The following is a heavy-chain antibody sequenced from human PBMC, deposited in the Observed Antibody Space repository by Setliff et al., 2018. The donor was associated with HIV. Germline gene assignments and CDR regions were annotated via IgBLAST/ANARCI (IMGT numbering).Heavy chain of an antibody. CDR1: GYAFTSNY. D-gene: IGHD1-1*01. Sequence: ASVKVSCKASGYAFTSNYIHWVRQAPGQGLEWMALVYPSNGDTTYAQSFQGRVTMTLDTSTSTVYMELSSLRAEDTAVYYCTKRTMPTGGFQHWGQGTLVTVSS. CDR2: VYPSNGDT. CDR3: TKRTMPTGGFQH. J-gene: IGHJ1*01. V-gene: IGHV1-46*01.